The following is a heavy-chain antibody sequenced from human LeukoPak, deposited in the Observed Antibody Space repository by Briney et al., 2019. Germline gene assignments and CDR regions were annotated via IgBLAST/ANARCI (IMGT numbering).Heavy chain of an antibody. V-gene: IGHV3-74*01. CDR1: GFTFSTYW. D-gene: IGHD6-19*01. Sequence: GGSLRLSCAASGFTFSTYWMHRVRQAPGKGLVWVSRINSDGSRTTYADSVKGRFTISRDNAKNTLYLQMNSLRTEDTAVYYCARPETQYSSGLDGFDIWGQGTMVTVSS. J-gene: IGHJ3*02. CDR2: INSDGSRT. CDR3: ARPETQYSSGLDGFDI.